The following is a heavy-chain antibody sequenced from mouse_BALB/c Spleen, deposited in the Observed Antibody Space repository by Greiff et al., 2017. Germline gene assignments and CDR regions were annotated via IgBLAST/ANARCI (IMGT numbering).Heavy chain of an antibody. V-gene: IGHV1S56*01. CDR3: ARQNDGYYWYFDV. Sequence: VQLQQSGPELVKPGASVKMSCKASGYTFTSYYIHWVKQRPGQGLEWIGWIYPGDGSTKYNEKFKGKTTPTADKSSSTAYMLLSSLTSEDSAIYFCARQNDGYYWYFDVWGAGTTVTVSS. CDR2: IYPGDGST. J-gene: IGHJ1*01. D-gene: IGHD2-3*01. CDR1: GYTFTSYY.